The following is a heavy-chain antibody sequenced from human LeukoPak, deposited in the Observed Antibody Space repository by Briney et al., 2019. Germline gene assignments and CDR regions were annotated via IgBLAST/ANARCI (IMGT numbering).Heavy chain of an antibody. J-gene: IGHJ4*02. Sequence: SQTLSLTCAIPGDSVSSNSAAWNWITQSPSRGFEWLGRTYYRSKWSNTYAVSVKSRITIKPDTSKNQFSLQLSSVTPEDTAVYYCAVTTSTGSIDYWGQGTLVTVSS. CDR1: GDSVSSNSAA. D-gene: IGHD4-17*01. CDR2: TYYRSKWSN. V-gene: IGHV6-1*01. CDR3: AVTTSTGSIDY.